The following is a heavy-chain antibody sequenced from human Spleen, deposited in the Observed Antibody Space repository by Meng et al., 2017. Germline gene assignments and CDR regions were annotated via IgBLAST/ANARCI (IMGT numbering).Heavy chain of an antibody. V-gene: IGHV1-18*01. CDR1: GYTFTSYG. CDR2: ISAYNGNT. CDR3: ARDLSFSGYAVYHFDY. J-gene: IGHJ4*02. D-gene: IGHD5-12*01. Sequence: ASVKVSCKASGYTFTSYGISWVRQAPGQGLEWMGWISAYNGNTNYAQKLQGRVTMTTDTSTSTAYMELRSLRSDDTAVYYCARDLSFSGYAVYHFDYWGQGTLVTVSS.